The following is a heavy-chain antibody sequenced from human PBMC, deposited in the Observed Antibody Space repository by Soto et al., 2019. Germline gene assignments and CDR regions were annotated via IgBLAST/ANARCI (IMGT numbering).Heavy chain of an antibody. CDR2: MNPNSGNT. CDR1: GYTFTSYD. CDR3: ARGPVTYYYGSGNPDY. Sequence: ASVKVSCKASGYTFTSYDINWVRQATGQGLEWMGWMNPNSGNTGYAQKFQGRVTITRDTSASTAYMELSSLRSEDTAVYYCARGPVTYYYGSGNPDYWGQGTLVTVSS. V-gene: IGHV1-8*01. D-gene: IGHD3-10*01. J-gene: IGHJ4*02.